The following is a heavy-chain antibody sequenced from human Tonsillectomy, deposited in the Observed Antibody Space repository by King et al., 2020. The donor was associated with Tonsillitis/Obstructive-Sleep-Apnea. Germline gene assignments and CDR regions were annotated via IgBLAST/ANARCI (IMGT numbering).Heavy chain of an antibody. J-gene: IGHJ4*02. CDR3: ARWGNYTKPDY. D-gene: IGHD3-22*01. V-gene: IGHV3-33*01. Sequence: VQLVESGGGVVQPGRSLRLSCAASGFTFSSHGMHWVRQAPGKGLEWVAVIWYDGSNMYYADSVKGRFTISRDNSKNTLYLQMNSLTAEDTAVYYCARWGNYTKPDYWGQGALVTVSP. CDR1: GFTFSSHG. CDR2: IWYDGSNM.